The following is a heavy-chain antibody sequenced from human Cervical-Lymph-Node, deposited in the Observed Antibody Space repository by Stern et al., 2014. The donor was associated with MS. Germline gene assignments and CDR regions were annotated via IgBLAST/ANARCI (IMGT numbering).Heavy chain of an antibody. V-gene: IGHV3-9*01. CDR3: SKMFRDFSGGRCYGAPFDN. D-gene: IGHD2-15*01. J-gene: IGHJ4*02. CDR1: GFPFGDSA. CDR2: ITWNSSNV. Sequence: EVQLVESGGGLVQPGKSLRLSCTTSGFPFGDSAMHWVRQVPGKGLEWGPGITWNSSNVAYADSVRGRFTIFRDNAKNSLYLQMNSLRREDTALYYCSKMFRDFSGGRCYGAPFDNWGQGTLVTVSS.